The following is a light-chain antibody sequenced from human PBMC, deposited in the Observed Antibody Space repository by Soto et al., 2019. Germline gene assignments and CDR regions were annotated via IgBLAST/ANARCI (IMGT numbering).Light chain of an antibody. Sequence: QLVLTQSSSASASLGSSVKLTCILSSGHSTYIIAWHQQQPGKAPRFLMTLDRSGSYNRGSGDPDRFSGSSSGADRYLTISNHQFEVEGDYYCDTWYSNTQKVFCGGTKLTVL. CDR1: SGHSTYI. CDR2: LDRSGSY. J-gene: IGLJ2*01. V-gene: IGLV4-60*02. CDR3: DTWYSNTQKV.